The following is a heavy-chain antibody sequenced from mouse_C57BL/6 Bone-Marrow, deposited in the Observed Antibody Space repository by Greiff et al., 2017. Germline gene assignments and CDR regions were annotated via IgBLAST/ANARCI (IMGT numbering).Heavy chain of an antibody. V-gene: IGHV1-69*01. J-gene: IGHJ3*01. CDR1: GYTFTSYW. D-gene: IGHD2-4*01. CDR3: ARGYYDYDEGFAY. Sequence: VQLQQPGAELVMPGASVKLSCKASGYTFTSYWMHWVKQRPGQGLEWIGEIDPSDSYTNYNQKFKGKSTLTVDKSSSTAYMQLSSLTSEDSAVYYCARGYYDYDEGFAYWGQGTRVTVSA. CDR2: IDPSDSYT.